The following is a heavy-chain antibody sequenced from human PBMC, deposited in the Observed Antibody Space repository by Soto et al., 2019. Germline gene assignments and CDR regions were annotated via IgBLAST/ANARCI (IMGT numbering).Heavy chain of an antibody. V-gene: IGHV4-59*08. CDR2: VSYSGSS. Sequence: QVQLQESGPGLVKPSETLSLTCIVSGGSISSHHWSWIRQSPGKGLEWIGHVSYSGSSTYNPSLTSRVTISIDTSKNQFSFNLRSVSAADTAVYYCTRLFGIDSPMYFFDQWGQGTLVTVSS. CDR1: GGSISSHH. J-gene: IGHJ4*02. CDR3: TRLFGIDSPMYFFDQ. D-gene: IGHD2-8*01.